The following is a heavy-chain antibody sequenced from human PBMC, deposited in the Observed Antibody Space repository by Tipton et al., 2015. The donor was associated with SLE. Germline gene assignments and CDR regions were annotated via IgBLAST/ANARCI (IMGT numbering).Heavy chain of an antibody. CDR1: GGSISSYF. V-gene: IGHV4-59*12. CDR2: IYYSGST. D-gene: IGHD1-26*01. J-gene: IGHJ6*03. Sequence: TLSLTCIVSGGSISSYFWNWIRQPPGKGLEWIGYIYYSGSTNYNPSLKSRVTISVDTSKNQFSLKLSSVTAADTAVYYCAREGTGGSWGYYYYYMDVWGKGTTVTVSS. CDR3: AREGTGGSWGYYYYYMDV.